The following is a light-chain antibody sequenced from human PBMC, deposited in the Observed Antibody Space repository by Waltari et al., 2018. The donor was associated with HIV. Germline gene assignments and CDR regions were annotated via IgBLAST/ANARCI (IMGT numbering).Light chain of an antibody. V-gene: IGLV3-25*03. CDR1: ALPKQY. Sequence: SYELTQPPSVSVSPGQTARITCAGDALPKQYASWYQQKPCQAPVLVIYQDSERPSGIPERFSGSSSGTTVTLTISGVQAEDEADYYCQSADSSGTYVVFGGGTKLTVL. CDR2: QDS. J-gene: IGLJ2*01. CDR3: QSADSSGTYVV.